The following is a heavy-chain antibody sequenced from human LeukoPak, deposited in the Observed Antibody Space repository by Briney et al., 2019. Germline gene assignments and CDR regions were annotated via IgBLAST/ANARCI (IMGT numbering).Heavy chain of an antibody. CDR1: GYTLTELS. J-gene: IGHJ4*02. Sequence: ASVKVSCKVSGYTLTELSMHWVRQAPGKGLEWMGGFDPEDGETNYAQKFQGRVTMTEDTSTDTAYMELSSLRSEDTAVYYCATEHIAAAAPTIDGDYQRRYFDYWGQGTLVTVSS. V-gene: IGHV1-24*01. D-gene: IGHD6-13*01. CDR3: ATEHIAAAAPTIDGDYQRRYFDY. CDR2: FDPEDGET.